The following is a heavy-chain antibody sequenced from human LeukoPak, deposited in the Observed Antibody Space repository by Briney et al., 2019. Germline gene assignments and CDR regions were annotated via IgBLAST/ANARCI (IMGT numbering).Heavy chain of an antibody. D-gene: IGHD3-22*01. CDR3: ARGRYYYDSSGPDAFDI. V-gene: IGHV4-59*01. J-gene: IGHJ3*02. CDR2: IYSSGST. CDR1: GGFISSYY. Sequence: PSETLSLTCTVSGGFISSYYWTWIRQPPGKGLEWIGYIYSSGSTSYSPSLKSRVTISVDTSKNQFSLKLSSVTAADTAVYYCARGRYYYDSSGPDAFDIWGQGTMVTVSS.